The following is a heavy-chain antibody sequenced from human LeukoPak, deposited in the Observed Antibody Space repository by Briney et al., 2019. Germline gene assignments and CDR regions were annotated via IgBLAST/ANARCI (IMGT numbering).Heavy chain of an antibody. CDR2: IYYSGNT. V-gene: IGHV4-34*01. CDR3: ARQTGSGLFILP. Sequence: SETLSLTCAVYGGSFSGYYWSWIRQPPGKGLEWIGSIYYSGNTYYNASLKSQVSISIDTSKNQFSLRLTSVTAADTAVYYCARQTGSGLFILPGGQGTLVTVSS. J-gene: IGHJ4*02. D-gene: IGHD3/OR15-3a*01. CDR1: GGSFSGYY.